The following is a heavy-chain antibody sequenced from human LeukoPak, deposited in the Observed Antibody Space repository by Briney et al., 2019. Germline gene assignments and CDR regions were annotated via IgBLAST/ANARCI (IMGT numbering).Heavy chain of an antibody. V-gene: IGHV4-59*11. Sequence: PSETLSLTCTVSGGSISSHYWSWIRQPPGKGLEWIGYIYYSGSTNYNPSLKSRVTISVDTPKNQFSLKLSSVTAADTAVYYCARGPGDYWGQGALVTVSS. D-gene: IGHD3-10*01. J-gene: IGHJ4*02. CDR2: IYYSGST. CDR1: GGSISSHY. CDR3: ARGPGDY.